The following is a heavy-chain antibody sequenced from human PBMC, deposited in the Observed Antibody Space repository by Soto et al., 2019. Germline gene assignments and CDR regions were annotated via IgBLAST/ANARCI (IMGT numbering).Heavy chain of an antibody. Sequence: QVQLVESGGGVVQPGRSLRLSCAASGFTLSSYAMHWVRQAPGKGLEWVAVISYDGSKYYADSVKGRFTISRDNSKNTLYLQMNSLRAEDTAVYYCARERSGGVVVVAAYFDNWGQGTLVTVSS. V-gene: IGHV3-30*04. J-gene: IGHJ4*02. D-gene: IGHD2-15*01. CDR1: GFTLSSYA. CDR3: ARERSGGVVVVAAYFDN. CDR2: ISYDGSK.